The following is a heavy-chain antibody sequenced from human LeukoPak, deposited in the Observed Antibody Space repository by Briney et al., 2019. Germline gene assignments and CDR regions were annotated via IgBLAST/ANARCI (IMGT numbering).Heavy chain of an antibody. CDR3: ARDVVGSLDY. D-gene: IGHD1-26*01. Sequence: GGSLRLSCAASGFTFSTYWMAWVRQAPGKGLEWVANIKGDESAKHQADSVKGRFTISRDNAQNSVYLQMSSLRGEDTAVHYCARDVVGSLDYWGQGTPVTVSS. V-gene: IGHV3-7*01. CDR2: IKGDESAK. J-gene: IGHJ4*02. CDR1: GFTFSTYW.